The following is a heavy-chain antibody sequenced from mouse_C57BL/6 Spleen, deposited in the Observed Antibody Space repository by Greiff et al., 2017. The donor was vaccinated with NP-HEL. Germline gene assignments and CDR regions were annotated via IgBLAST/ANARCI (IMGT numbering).Heavy chain of an antibody. V-gene: IGHV1-15*01. Sequence: LQESGAELVRPGASVTLSCKASGYTFTDYEMHWVKQTPVHGLEWIGAIDPETGGTAYNQKFKCKAILTADKSSSTAYMELRSLTSEDSAVYYCTRRSKEGDYAMDYWGQGTSVTVSS. D-gene: IGHD2-5*01. CDR2: IDPETGGT. CDR1: GYTFTDYE. J-gene: IGHJ4*01. CDR3: TRRSKEGDYAMDY.